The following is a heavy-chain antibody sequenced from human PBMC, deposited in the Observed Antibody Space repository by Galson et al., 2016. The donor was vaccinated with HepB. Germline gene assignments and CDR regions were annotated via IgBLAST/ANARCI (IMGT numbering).Heavy chain of an antibody. CDR3: ASYYYASGSLNWFDP. CDR2: VYYTGNT. V-gene: IGHV4-61*01. J-gene: IGHJ5*02. Sequence: SETLSLTCTVSGGSVRSGYHYWSWIRQPPGKGLEWIGCVYYTGNTNYNPSLKSRVTISVDTSKNQFSLKLSSVTAADTAVYYCASYYYASGSLNWFDPWGQGTLVTVSS. CDR1: GGSVRSGYHY. D-gene: IGHD3-10*01.